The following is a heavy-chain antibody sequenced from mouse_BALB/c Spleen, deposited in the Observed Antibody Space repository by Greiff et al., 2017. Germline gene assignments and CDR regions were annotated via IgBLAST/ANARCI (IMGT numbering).Heavy chain of an antibody. CDR2: ILPGSGST. V-gene: IGHV1-9*01. CDR3: ARGGNYPSYWYFDV. CDR1: GYTFSSYW. J-gene: IGHJ1*01. Sequence: VQLQQSGAELMKPGASVKISCKATGYTFSSYWIEWVKQRPGHGLEWIGEILPGSGSTNYNEKFKGKATFTADTSSNTAYMQLSSLTSEDSAVYYCARGGNYPSYWYFDVWGAGTTVTVSS. D-gene: IGHD2-1*01.